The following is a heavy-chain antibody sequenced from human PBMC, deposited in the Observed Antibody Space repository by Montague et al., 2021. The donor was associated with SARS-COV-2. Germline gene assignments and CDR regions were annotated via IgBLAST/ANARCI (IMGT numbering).Heavy chain of an antibody. Sequence: SETLSLTCTVSGASVGSSDWGWIRQSPGKGLEWIGYFYSVGSTDYNPSLKSRATISRDTSKSQFSLKVRSVTAADTAVYYCARETMTADAFDIWGQGTRVTVSS. D-gene: IGHD1-14*01. V-gene: IGHV4-59*02. CDR3: ARETMTADAFDI. J-gene: IGHJ3*02. CDR2: FYSVGST. CDR1: GASVGSSD.